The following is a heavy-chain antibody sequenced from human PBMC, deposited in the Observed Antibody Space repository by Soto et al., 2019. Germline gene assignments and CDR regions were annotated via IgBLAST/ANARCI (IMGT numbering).Heavy chain of an antibody. CDR1: GYTFTSYD. V-gene: IGHV1-8*01. J-gene: IGHJ5*02. Sequence: AASVKVSCKASGYTFTSYDINWVRQATGQGLEWMGWMNPNSGNTGYAQKFQGRATMTRNTSISTAYMELSSLRSEDTAVYYCARGSYTYYDFWSGYRQNNWFDPWGQGTLVTVSS. D-gene: IGHD3-3*01. CDR2: MNPNSGNT. CDR3: ARGSYTYYDFWSGYRQNNWFDP.